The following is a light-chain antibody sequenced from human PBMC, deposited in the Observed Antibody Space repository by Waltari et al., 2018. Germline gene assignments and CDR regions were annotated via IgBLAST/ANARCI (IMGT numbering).Light chain of an antibody. V-gene: IGKV1-6*02. Sequence: AIQMTQSPSSLSASVGGRVPITCRPTQALGSELAWYQQRPGEAPKVLIYGASRLQNGVPSRFSGSGSGTYFTLTISSLQPEDFATYYCLQDYNYPRTFGQGTKVEV. CDR1: QALGSE. J-gene: IGKJ1*01. CDR3: LQDYNYPRT. CDR2: GAS.